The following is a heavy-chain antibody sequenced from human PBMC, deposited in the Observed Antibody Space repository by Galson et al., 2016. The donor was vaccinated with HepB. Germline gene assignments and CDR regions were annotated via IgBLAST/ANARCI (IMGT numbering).Heavy chain of an antibody. Sequence: SLRLSCAASGFTFSSYWMAWVRQAPGKGLEWVANINQDGSEKNYVDSVKGRFTISRDNSKNTLYLQMNSLRAEDTAVYYCARSLLSGYYGMDVWGQGTTVTVSS. V-gene: IGHV3-7*03. CDR2: INQDGSEK. D-gene: IGHD2-15*01. CDR1: GFTFSSYW. J-gene: IGHJ6*02. CDR3: ARSLLSGYYGMDV.